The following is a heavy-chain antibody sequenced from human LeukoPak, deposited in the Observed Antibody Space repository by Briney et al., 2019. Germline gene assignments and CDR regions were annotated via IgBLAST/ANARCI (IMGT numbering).Heavy chain of an antibody. D-gene: IGHD4-17*01. CDR3: ARDYGDLPARVPYFDY. CDR2: ISSSSSMI. V-gene: IGHV3-48*02. J-gene: IGHJ4*02. Sequence: GGSLRLSCAASGFTFSSYSMNWVRQAPGKGLEWVSYISSSSSMIYYADSVKGRFTISRDNAKNSLYLQMKSLRDEDTAIYYCARDYGDLPARVPYFDYWGQGALVTVSS. CDR1: GFTFSSYS.